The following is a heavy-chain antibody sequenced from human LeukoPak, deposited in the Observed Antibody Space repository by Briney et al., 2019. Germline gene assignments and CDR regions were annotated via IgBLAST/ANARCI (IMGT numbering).Heavy chain of an antibody. CDR3: ARLSRGVRGVIDY. D-gene: IGHD3-10*01. CDR1: GFTVSSNS. V-gene: IGHV3-53*01. Sequence: PGGSLRLSCTVSGFTVSSNSMSWVRQAPGKGLEWVSFIYSDNTHYSDSVKGRFTISRDNSKNTLYLQMNSLRAEDTAVYYCARLSRGVRGVIDYWGQGTLVTVSS. CDR2: IYSDNT. J-gene: IGHJ4*02.